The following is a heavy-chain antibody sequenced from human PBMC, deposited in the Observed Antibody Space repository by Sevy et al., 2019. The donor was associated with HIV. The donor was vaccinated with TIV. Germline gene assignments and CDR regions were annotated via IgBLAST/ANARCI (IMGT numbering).Heavy chain of an antibody. CDR1: GGSISSYY. CDR2: IYTSGST. Sequence: SETLSLTCTVSGGSISSYYWSWIRQPAGKGLEWIGRIYTSGSTNYNPSLKSQVTMSVDTSKNQFSLKLSSVTAADTAVYYCARDPPPYSSGWRWFDPWGQGTLVTVSS. J-gene: IGHJ5*02. CDR3: ARDPPPYSSGWRWFDP. V-gene: IGHV4-4*07. D-gene: IGHD6-19*01.